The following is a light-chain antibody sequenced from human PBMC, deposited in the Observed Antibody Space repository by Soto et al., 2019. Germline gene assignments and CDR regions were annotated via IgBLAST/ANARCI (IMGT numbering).Light chain of an antibody. CDR2: LNSDGSH. CDR1: SGHSTYA. CDR3: QTWGTGIQV. J-gene: IGLJ2*01. V-gene: IGLV4-69*01. Sequence: QPVLTQSPSASASLGASVKLTCTLSSGHSTYAIAWHQQQPEKGPRYLMKLNSDGSHKRGDGIPDRFSGSSSGAERYLTISSLHSEDEADCYCQTWGTGIQVFGGGTKLTVL.